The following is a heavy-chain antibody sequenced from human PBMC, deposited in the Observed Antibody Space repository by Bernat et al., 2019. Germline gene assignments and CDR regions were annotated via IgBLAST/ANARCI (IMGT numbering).Heavy chain of an antibody. CDR3: ARDLWSGYHYYYYGMDV. Sequence: EVPLVESGGGLVQPGGSLRLSCAASGFTFSSYWMHWVRQAPGKGLVWVSRINSDGSNTGYADSEKGRFTISRDNAKNTLYLQMNSLRAEDTAVYYCARDLWSGYHYYYYGMDVWGQGTTVTVSS. V-gene: IGHV3-74*01. J-gene: IGHJ6*02. D-gene: IGHD3-3*01. CDR2: INSDGSNT. CDR1: GFTFSSYW.